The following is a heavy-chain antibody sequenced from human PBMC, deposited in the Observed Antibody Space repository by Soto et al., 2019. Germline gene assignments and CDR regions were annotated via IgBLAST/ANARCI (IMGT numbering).Heavy chain of an antibody. CDR1: GFTFSSYG. CDR3: AKGPSTASSSWGGNSFDP. CDR2: ISYDGSNK. J-gene: IGHJ5*02. Sequence: GGSLRLSCAASGFTFSSYGMHWVRQAPGKGLEWVAVISYDGSNKYYADSVKGRFTISRDNSKNTLYLQMNSLRAEDTAVYYCAKGPSTASSSWGGNSFDPWGQGTLVTVSS. D-gene: IGHD6-13*01. V-gene: IGHV3-30*18.